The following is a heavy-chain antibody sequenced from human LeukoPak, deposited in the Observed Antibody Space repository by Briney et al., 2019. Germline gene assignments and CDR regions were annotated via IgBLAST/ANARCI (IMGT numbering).Heavy chain of an antibody. J-gene: IGHJ3*02. CDR2: IYYSGST. CDR3: ARDRGGSSGAFDI. V-gene: IGHV4-61*08. CDR1: GGSISSGGYY. D-gene: IGHD2-15*01. Sequence: TLSLTCTVSGGSISSGGYYWSWIRQPPGKGLEWIGYIYYSGSTNYNPSLKSRVTISVDTSKNQFSLKLSSVTAADTAVYYCARDRGGSSGAFDIWGQGTMVTVSS.